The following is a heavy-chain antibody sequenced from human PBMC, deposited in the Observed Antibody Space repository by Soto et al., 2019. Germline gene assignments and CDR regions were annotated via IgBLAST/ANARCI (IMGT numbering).Heavy chain of an antibody. CDR1: GFTFSSYA. CDR3: AKIFCSGGGCYSLPPPLFDY. Sequence: GGSLRLSCAASGFTFSSYAMSWVRQAPGKGLEWVSAISGSGGSTYYADSVKGRFTISRDNSKNTLYLQMNSLRAEDTAVYYCAKIFCSGGGCYSLPPPLFDYWGQGTLVTVSS. V-gene: IGHV3-23*01. J-gene: IGHJ4*02. D-gene: IGHD2-15*01. CDR2: ISGSGGST.